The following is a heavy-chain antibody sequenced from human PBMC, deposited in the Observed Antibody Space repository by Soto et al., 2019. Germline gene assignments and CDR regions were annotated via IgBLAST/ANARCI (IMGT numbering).Heavy chain of an antibody. CDR2: ISAYNGNT. D-gene: IGHD4-4*01. J-gene: IGHJ6*02. CDR3: ARDHMTTGQYYYYYGMDV. Sequence: ASVKVSCKASGYTFTSYGISWVRQAPGQGLEWMGWISAYNGNTNYAQKLQGRVTMTTDTSTSTAYMELRSLRSDDTAVYYCARDHMTTGQYYYYYGMDVWGQGTTVTVSS. V-gene: IGHV1-18*01. CDR1: GYTFTSYG.